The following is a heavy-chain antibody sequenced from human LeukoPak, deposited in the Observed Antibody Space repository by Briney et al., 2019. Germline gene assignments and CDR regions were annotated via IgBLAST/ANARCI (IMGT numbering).Heavy chain of an antibody. D-gene: IGHD3-22*01. CDR1: GGSISSGDYY. J-gene: IGHJ4*02. CDR3: ARGLPDYYDSSGYDY. CDR2: IYYSGST. Sequence: SQTLSLTCTVSGGSISSGDYYWSWIRQPPGKGLEWIGYIYYSGSTYYNPSLKSRVTISVDTSKNQFPLKLSSVTAADTAVYYCARGLPDYYDSSGYDYWGQGTLVTVSS. V-gene: IGHV4-30-4*08.